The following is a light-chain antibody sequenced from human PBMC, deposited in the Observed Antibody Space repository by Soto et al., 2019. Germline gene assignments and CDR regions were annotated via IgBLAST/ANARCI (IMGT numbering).Light chain of an antibody. CDR1: SSDVGGYNY. Sequence: QSALTQPASVSRSPGQSITISCTRTSSDVGGYNYVSWYQHHPGKAPKLMIYDVSNRPSGVSNRFSGSKSGNTASLTISGLQPEDEADYYCSSYTTSNTRQIVFGTGTKVTVL. V-gene: IGLV2-14*03. CDR2: DVS. CDR3: SSYTTSNTRQIV. J-gene: IGLJ1*01.